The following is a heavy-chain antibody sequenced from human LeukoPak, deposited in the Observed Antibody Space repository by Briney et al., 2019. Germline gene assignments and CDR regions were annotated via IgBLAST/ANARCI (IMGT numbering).Heavy chain of an antibody. D-gene: IGHD4-11*01. CDR2: ISDDGSNK. V-gene: IGHV3-30*18. J-gene: IGHJ6*03. CDR3: AKGRIYSNYGYYMDV. Sequence: PGGSLRLSCVASGFTFSAYGMHWVRQAPGKGLEWVAVISDDGSNKYYVDSVKGRFTISRDNSKNTLYLQMNSLRDEDTAVFYCAKGRIYSNYGYYMDVWGKGTTVTVSS. CDR1: GFTFSAYG.